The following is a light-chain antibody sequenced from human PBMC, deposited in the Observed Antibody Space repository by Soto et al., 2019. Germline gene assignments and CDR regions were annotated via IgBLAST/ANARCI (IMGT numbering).Light chain of an antibody. Sequence: EIVMTQSPATLSVSPGERASISCRASQSVGSNLAWYQQTAGQAPRLLIYSASTRATGIPARFSGSGSGTAFTLTISSLQSEDFVVYSCQQHTNWPYTFGQGTKVEIK. CDR2: SAS. CDR1: QSVGSN. J-gene: IGKJ2*01. CDR3: QQHTNWPYT. V-gene: IGKV3-15*01.